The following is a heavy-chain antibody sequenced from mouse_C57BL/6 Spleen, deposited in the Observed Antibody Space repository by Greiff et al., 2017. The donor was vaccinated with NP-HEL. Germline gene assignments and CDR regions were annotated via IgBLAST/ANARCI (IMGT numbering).Heavy chain of an antibody. CDR2: IDPSDSYT. CDR1: GYTFTSYW. V-gene: IGHV1-69*01. J-gene: IGHJ1*03. CDR3: ARWGYDRYFDV. D-gene: IGHD2-2*01. Sequence: QVQLQQPGAELVMPGASVKLSCKASGYTFTSYWMHWVKQRPGQGLEWIGEIDPSDSYTNYNQKFKGKSTLTVDKSSSTAYMQLSSLTSEDSAVYYCARWGYDRYFDVWGTGTTVTVSS.